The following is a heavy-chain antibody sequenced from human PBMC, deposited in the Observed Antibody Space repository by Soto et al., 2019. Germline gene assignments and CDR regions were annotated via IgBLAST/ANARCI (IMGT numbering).Heavy chain of an antibody. CDR1: GGSISSYY. Sequence: SETLSLTCTVSGGSISSYYWSWIRQPPGKGLEWIGYIYYSGSTYYNPSLKSRVTISVDTSKNQFSLKLSSVTAADTAVYYCARDSRSATFGYYYYGMDVWGQGTTVTVSS. D-gene: IGHD3-10*01. CDR2: IYYSGST. CDR3: ARDSRSATFGYYYYGMDV. J-gene: IGHJ6*02. V-gene: IGHV4-59*12.